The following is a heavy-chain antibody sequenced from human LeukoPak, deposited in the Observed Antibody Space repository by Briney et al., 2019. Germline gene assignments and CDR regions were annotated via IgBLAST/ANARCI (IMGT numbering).Heavy chain of an antibody. Sequence: PGGSLRLSCAASGFTFSSYGVHWVRQAPGKGLEWVAGVWYDGSNKYYGDSVKGRFSISRDNSKNTLYLQMNSVRAEDTSVYYCARFRDDYILENDAFDIWGQGTMVTVSS. CDR1: GFTFSSYG. CDR3: ARFRDDYILENDAFDI. V-gene: IGHV3-33*01. J-gene: IGHJ3*02. CDR2: VWYDGSNK. D-gene: IGHD5-24*01.